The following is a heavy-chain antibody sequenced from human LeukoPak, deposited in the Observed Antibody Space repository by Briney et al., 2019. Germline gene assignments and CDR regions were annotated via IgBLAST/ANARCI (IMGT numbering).Heavy chain of an antibody. CDR1: GFTTHYW. Sequence: GGSLRLSCTASGFTTHYWLNWVRQSPGKGLEWVSYIDSSGGTIYYADSVKGRFTISRDNARNSLYLQLNSLRAEDTAVYYCARDRGYSSGWYDYWGQGTLVTVSS. D-gene: IGHD6-19*01. V-gene: IGHV3-11*01. J-gene: IGHJ4*02. CDR3: ARDRGYSSGWYDY. CDR2: IDSSGGTI.